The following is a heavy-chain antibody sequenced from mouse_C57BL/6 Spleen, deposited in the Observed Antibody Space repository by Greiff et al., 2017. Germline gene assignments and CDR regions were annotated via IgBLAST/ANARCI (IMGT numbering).Heavy chain of an antibody. D-gene: IGHD4-1*01. CDR1: GYAFSSSW. CDR3: ARSGLTGASFDY. CDR2: IYPGDGDT. V-gene: IGHV1-82*01. J-gene: IGHJ2*01. Sequence: QVQLQQSGPELVKPGASVKISCKASGYAFSSSWMNWVKQRPGKGLEWIGRIYPGDGDTNYNGKFKGKATLTADKSSSTAYMQLSSLTSEDSAVYFCARSGLTGASFDYWGQGTTRTVSS.